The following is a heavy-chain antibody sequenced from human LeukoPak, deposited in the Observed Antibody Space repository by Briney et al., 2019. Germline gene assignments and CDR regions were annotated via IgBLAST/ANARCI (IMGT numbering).Heavy chain of an antibody. J-gene: IGHJ4*02. CDR2: ISHGGST. CDR1: GGSISSSSW. D-gene: IGHD1-1*01. V-gene: IGHV4-4*02. Sequence: SETLSLTCAVSGGSISSSSWWSWVRQPPGKGLEWIGEISHGGSTNYNPSLESRVTISVDTSKNQFSLNLDSVTAADTAVYFCARVTATTPFDDWGQGILVTVSS. CDR3: ARVTATTPFDD.